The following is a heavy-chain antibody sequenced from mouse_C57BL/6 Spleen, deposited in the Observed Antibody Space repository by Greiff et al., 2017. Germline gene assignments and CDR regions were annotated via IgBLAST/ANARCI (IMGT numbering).Heavy chain of an antibody. J-gene: IGHJ4*01. V-gene: IGHV1-80*01. D-gene: IGHD1-1*01. CDR2: IYPGDGDT. CDR1: GYAFSSYW. Sequence: VQLQQSGAELVKPGASVKISCKASGYAFSSYWMNWVKQRPGKGLEWIGQIYPGDGDTNYNGKFKGKATLTADKSSSTAYMQLSSLTSEDSAVYFCARGGIITTVVAGAMDYWGQGTSVTVSS. CDR3: ARGGIITTVVAGAMDY.